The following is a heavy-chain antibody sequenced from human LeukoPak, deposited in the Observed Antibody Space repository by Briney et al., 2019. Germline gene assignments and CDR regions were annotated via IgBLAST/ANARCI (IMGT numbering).Heavy chain of an antibody. CDR1: GGTFSSYA. J-gene: IGHJ4*02. CDR2: IIPIFGTA. Sequence: GASVKVSCKASGGTFSSYAISWVRQAPGQGLEWMGGIIPIFGTANYAQKFQGRVTITTDESTSTAYMELSSLRSEDTAVYYCARVLVGVTRSLDHWGQGTLVTVSS. D-gene: IGHD1-26*01. V-gene: IGHV1-69*05. CDR3: ARVLVGVTRSLDH.